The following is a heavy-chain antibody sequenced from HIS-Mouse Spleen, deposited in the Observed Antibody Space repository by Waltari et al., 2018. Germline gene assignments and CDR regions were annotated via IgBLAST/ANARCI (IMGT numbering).Heavy chain of an antibody. CDR1: GGSISSSSYY. D-gene: IGHD6-13*01. Sequence: QLQLQESGPGLVKPSETLSLTCTVSGGSISSSSYYWGWIRQPPGKGLEWIGSIYYRGSTYYNPSLKSGVTISVDTSKNQFSLKLSSVTAADTAGYYCAGHEGQQLVTSLFDYWGQGTLVTVSS. CDR2: IYYRGST. CDR3: AGHEGQQLVTSLFDY. J-gene: IGHJ4*02. V-gene: IGHV4-39*01.